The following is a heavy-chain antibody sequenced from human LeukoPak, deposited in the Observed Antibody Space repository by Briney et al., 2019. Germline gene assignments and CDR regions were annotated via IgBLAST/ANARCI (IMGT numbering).Heavy chain of an antibody. CDR2: INHSGST. CDR3: AREMYYYDSSGYYKPEYFQH. CDR1: GGSFSGYY. J-gene: IGHJ1*01. Sequence: PSETLSLTCAAYGGSFSGYYWSWIRQPPGKGLEWIGEINHSGSTNYNPSLKSRVTISVDTSKNQFSLKLSSVTAADTAVYYCAREMYYYDSSGYYKPEYFQHWGQGTLVTVSS. D-gene: IGHD3-22*01. V-gene: IGHV4-34*01.